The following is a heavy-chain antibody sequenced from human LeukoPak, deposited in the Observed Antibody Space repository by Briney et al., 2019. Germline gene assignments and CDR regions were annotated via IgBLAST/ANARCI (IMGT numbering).Heavy chain of an antibody. V-gene: IGHV3-15*01. CDR2: IKSKTDGGTT. CDR3: TTPPPRSLNPLRNLAFDI. Sequence: GGSLRLSCAASGFTFSNAWMSWVRQAPGKGLEWVGRIKSKTDGGTTDYAAPVKGRFTISRDDSKNSLYLQMNSLKTEDTAVYYCTTPPPRSLNPLRNLAFDIWGQGTMVTVSS. CDR1: GFTFSNAW. D-gene: IGHD1-14*01. J-gene: IGHJ3*02.